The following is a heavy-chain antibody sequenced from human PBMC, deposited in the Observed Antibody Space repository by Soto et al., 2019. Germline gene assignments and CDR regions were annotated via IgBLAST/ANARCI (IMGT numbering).Heavy chain of an antibody. V-gene: IGHV4-30-4*01. Sequence: SETLSLTCTVSGGSISSGDYYWSWIRQPPGKGLEWIGYIYYSGSTYYNPSLKSRVTISVDTSKNQFSLKLSSVTAADTAVYYCARGSVNYYDRSGCFDYWGQGTLVTVSS. CDR2: IYYSGST. CDR3: ARGSVNYYDRSGCFDY. CDR1: GGSISSGDYY. D-gene: IGHD3-22*01. J-gene: IGHJ4*02.